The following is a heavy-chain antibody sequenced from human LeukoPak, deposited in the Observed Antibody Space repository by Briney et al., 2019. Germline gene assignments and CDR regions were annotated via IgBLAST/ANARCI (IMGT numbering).Heavy chain of an antibody. CDR1: GGSFSGYY. CDR2: INHSGST. Sequence: SETLSLTCAVYGGSFSGYYWSWIRQPPGKGLEWIGEINHSGSTNYNPSLKSRVTISVDTSKNQFSLKLSSVTAADTAVYYCARQPRRTLAPGGAFDIWGQGTMVTVSS. D-gene: IGHD3-16*01. V-gene: IGHV4-34*01. J-gene: IGHJ3*02. CDR3: ARQPRRTLAPGGAFDI.